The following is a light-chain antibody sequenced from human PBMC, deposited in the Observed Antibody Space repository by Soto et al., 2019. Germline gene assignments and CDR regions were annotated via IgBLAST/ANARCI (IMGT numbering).Light chain of an antibody. CDR3: QSYDSSLSGDV. V-gene: IGLV1-40*01. J-gene: IGLJ1*01. CDR1: SSNIGAGYD. Sequence: QAVVTQPPSVSGAPGQRVTISCTGSSSNIGAGYDVHWYQQLPGTAPKLLIYGNSNRPSGVPDRFSGSESGTSASLAITGLQAEDEADYYCQSYDSSLSGDVFGTGTKLTVL. CDR2: GNS.